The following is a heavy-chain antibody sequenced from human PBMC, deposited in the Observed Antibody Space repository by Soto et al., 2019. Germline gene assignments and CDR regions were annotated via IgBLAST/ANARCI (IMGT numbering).Heavy chain of an antibody. CDR2: INPSGGST. CDR1: GYTFTSYY. Sequence: GASVKVSCKASGYTFTSYYMHWVRQAPGQGLERMGIINPSGGSTSYAQTFQGRVTMTRATSTSTVYMELISLRSEDTVVYYCARDSLLRDLDAFDIWGQGTMVIVSS. D-gene: IGHD2-15*01. V-gene: IGHV1-46*03. CDR3: ARDSLLRDLDAFDI. J-gene: IGHJ3*02.